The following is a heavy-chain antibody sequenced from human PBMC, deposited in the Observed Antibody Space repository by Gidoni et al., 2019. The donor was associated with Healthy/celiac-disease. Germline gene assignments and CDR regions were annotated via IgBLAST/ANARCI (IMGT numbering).Heavy chain of an antibody. CDR1: GYTFTSYA. CDR2: INAGNGNT. V-gene: IGHV1-3*01. J-gene: IGHJ6*02. CDR3: ARVRVDTAMVRGRGDYYYGMDV. D-gene: IGHD5-18*01. Sequence: QVQLVQSGAEVKKPGASVKVSCKASGYTFTSYAMHWVSQAPGQRLEWMGWINAGNGNTKYSQKFQGRVTITRDTSASTAYMELSSLRSEDTAVYYCARVRVDTAMVRGRGDYYYGMDVWGQGTTVTVSS.